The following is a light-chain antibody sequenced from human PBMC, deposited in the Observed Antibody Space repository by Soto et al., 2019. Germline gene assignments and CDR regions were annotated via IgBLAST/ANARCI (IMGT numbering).Light chain of an antibody. CDR2: EVS. J-gene: IGLJ2*01. CDR1: SSDVGGYNY. V-gene: IGLV2-8*01. Sequence: QSALTQPPSASGSPGQSVTISCTGTSSDVGGYNYVSWYQQYPGKGPKLIISEVSKRPSGVPDRFSGSKSGNTASLTVSGLQAEDEADYYCSSYAGSQTVVFGGGTQLTVL. CDR3: SSYAGSQTVV.